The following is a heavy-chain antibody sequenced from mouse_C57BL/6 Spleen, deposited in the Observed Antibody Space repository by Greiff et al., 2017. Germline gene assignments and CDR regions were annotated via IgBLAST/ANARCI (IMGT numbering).Heavy chain of an antibody. CDR1: GYTFTSYW. J-gene: IGHJ4*01. CDR3: ARKGNYDDYAMDY. D-gene: IGHD2-4*01. V-gene: IGHV1-55*01. CDR2: IYPGSGST. Sequence: QVQLQQPGAELVKPGASVKMSCKASGYTFTSYWITWVKQRPGQGLEWIGDIYPGSGSTNYNEKFKSKAPLTVDTSSSPAYMQLSSLTSEDSAVYYCARKGNYDDYAMDYWGQGTSVTVSS.